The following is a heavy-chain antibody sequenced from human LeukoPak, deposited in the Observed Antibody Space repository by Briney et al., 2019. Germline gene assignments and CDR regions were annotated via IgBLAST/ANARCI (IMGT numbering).Heavy chain of an antibody. D-gene: IGHD1-26*01. V-gene: IGHV3-30-3*01. J-gene: IGHJ3*02. CDR1: GFTFSSYA. CDR2: ISSDGNTQ. CDR3: ARRRIVGSIDDAFDI. Sequence: PGGSLRLSCAASGFTFSSYAMHWVRQAPGKGLEWAAVISSDGNTQYYADSVEGRFTISRDNSNNTLYLQMNGLRADDTAIYYCARRRIVGSIDDAFDIWGQGTMVTLSS.